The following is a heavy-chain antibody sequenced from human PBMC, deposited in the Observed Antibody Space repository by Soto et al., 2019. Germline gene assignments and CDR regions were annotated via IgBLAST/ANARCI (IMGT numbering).Heavy chain of an antibody. J-gene: IGHJ3*02. CDR1: GCTFSRYG. Sequence: SVKVSCEASGCTFSRYGFIWVRQVAGQGREWMGGIIPVSGTANYAVKFQGRVTITVDRVTSTGYMELTSLRSEDTAVYFCASTGEATEREESGRGNAFDSRRRGPKVTV. CDR2: IIPVSGTA. CDR3: ASTGEATEREESGRGNAFDS. D-gene: IGHD1-26*01. V-gene: IGHV1-69*06.